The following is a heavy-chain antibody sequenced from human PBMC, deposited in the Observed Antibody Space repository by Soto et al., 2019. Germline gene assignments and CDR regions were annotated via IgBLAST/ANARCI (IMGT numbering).Heavy chain of an antibody. CDR1: GDSISCFY. CDR2: IFSSGST. Sequence: QVQLQESSPGLVKPSETLSLTCTVSGDSISCFYWTWIRQPPGKGLERVGYIFSSGSTNYNPSLKSRVPISVDTSESQFSLKLTSVTDADTAVYYCAREGYCTSTPCWRLGYFEYWGQGTLVTVTS. CDR3: AREGYCTSTPCWRLGYFEY. D-gene: IGHD2-2*01. J-gene: IGHJ4*02. V-gene: IGHV4-59*01.